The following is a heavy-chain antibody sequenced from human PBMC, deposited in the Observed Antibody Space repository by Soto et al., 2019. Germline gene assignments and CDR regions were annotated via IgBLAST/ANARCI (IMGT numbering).Heavy chain of an antibody. V-gene: IGHV1-46*01. CDR1: GYTFTSYY. Sequence: ASVKVSCKASGYTFTSYYMHWVRQAPGQGLDWMGIINPSGGSTSYAQKFQGRVTMTRDTSTSTVYMELSSLRSEDTAVYYCARDFLSIAAAGTFSDGMDVWGQGTTVTVSS. J-gene: IGHJ6*02. D-gene: IGHD6-13*01. CDR3: ARDFLSIAAAGTFSDGMDV. CDR2: INPSGGST.